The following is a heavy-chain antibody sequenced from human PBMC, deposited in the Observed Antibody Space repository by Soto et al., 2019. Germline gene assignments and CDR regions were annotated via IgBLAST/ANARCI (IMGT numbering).Heavy chain of an antibody. D-gene: IGHD6-13*01. CDR2: ISYDGSNK. CDR1: GFTFSSYA. J-gene: IGHJ4*02. Sequence: TGGSLRLSCAASGFTFSSYAMHWVRQAPGKGLEWVAVISYDGSNKYYADSVKGRFTISRDNSKNTLYLQMNSLRAEDTAVYYCARSVGWSSSWYPEDYWGQGTLVTVSS. V-gene: IGHV3-30-3*01. CDR3: ARSVGWSSSWYPEDY.